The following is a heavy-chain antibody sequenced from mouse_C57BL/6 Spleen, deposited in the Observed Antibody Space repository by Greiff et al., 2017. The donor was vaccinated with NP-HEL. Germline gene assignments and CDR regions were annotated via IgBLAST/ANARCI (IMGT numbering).Heavy chain of an antibody. V-gene: IGHV1-80*01. CDR3: ARYDDYDGGNWYFDV. D-gene: IGHD2-4*01. J-gene: IGHJ1*03. Sequence: QVHVKQSGAELVKPGASVKISCKASGYAFSSYWMNWVKQRPGKGLEWIGQIYPGDGDTNYNGKFKGKATLTADKSSSTAYMQLSSLTSEDSAVYFCARYDDYDGGNWYFDVWGTGTTVTVSS. CDR1: GYAFSSYW. CDR2: IYPGDGDT.